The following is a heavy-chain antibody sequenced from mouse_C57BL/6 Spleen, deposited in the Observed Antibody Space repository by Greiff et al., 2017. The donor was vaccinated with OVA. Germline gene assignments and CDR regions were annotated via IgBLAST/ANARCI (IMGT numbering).Heavy chain of an antibody. D-gene: IGHD2-5*01. CDR1: GYTFTDYY. CDR2: INPNNGGT. CDR3: ARGDSNSYAIDY. J-gene: IGHJ4*01. Sequence: EVQLQQSGPELVKPGASVKISCKASGYTFTDYYMNWVKQSHGKSLEWIGDINPNNGGTSYNQKFKGKATLTVDKSSRTAYMELRSLTSEDSAVYYCARGDSNSYAIDYWGQGTSVTVSS. V-gene: IGHV1-26*01.